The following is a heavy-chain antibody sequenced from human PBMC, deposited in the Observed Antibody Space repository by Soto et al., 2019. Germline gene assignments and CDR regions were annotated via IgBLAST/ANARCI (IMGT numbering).Heavy chain of an antibody. CDR1: GFTFSSYA. CDR2: ISYDGSNK. V-gene: IGHV3-30-3*01. J-gene: IGHJ6*02. Sequence: GGSLRLSCAASGFTFSSYAMHWVRQAPGKGLEWVAVISYDGSNKYYADSGKGRFTISRDNSKNTLYLQMNSLRAEDTAVYYCARGAATPGTYYYYYGMDVWGQGTTVTVSS. D-gene: IGHD2-15*01. CDR3: ARGAATPGTYYYYYGMDV.